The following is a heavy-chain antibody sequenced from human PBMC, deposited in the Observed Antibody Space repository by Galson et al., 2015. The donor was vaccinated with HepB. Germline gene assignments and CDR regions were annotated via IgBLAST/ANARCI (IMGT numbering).Heavy chain of an antibody. D-gene: IGHD6-13*01. CDR2: ISAYNGNT. Sequence: SVKVSCKASGYTFTSYGISWVRQAPGQGLEWMGWISAYNGNTNYAQKLQGRVTMTTDTSTSTAYMELRSLRSDDTAVYYCARDDGFFIAAAGTVDYWGQGTLVTVSS. J-gene: IGHJ4*02. CDR3: ARDDGFFIAAAGTVDY. CDR1: GYTFTSYG. V-gene: IGHV1-18*01.